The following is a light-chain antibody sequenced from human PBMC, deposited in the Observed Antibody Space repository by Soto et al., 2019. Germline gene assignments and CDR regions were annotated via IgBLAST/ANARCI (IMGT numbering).Light chain of an antibody. CDR1: QSVDTN. J-gene: IGKJ1*01. Sequence: EIVMTQSPATLSLSPGDTATLSCRASQSVDTNLAWYVQKPGQAPRRLMYGVSTWGTGVTARFSGSGSGTEFTLTISSLQSEDFAVYYCQQYHYRGTFGQGTKVEIK. V-gene: IGKV3D-15*01. CDR2: GVS. CDR3: QQYHYRGT.